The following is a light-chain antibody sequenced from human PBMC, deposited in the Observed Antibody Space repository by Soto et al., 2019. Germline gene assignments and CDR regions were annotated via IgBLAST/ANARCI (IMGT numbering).Light chain of an antibody. CDR2: AES. CDR3: QQYYTYPWT. CDR1: QGVSNN. J-gene: IGKJ1*01. Sequence: ALRMKHSPSSLYEYTGDEDTNTYRESQGVSNNSACHKQKPQHAPKLQSHAESSKQGGAPSKLSGSGSGTDCTLTISGLQSDDFATYYCQQYYTYPWTFGHGTKVDIK. V-gene: IGKV1-8*01.